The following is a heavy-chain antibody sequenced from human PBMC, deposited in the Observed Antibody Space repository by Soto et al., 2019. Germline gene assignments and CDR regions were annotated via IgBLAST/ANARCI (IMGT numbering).Heavy chain of an antibody. CDR1: GFTFNTHG. CDR3: ARIDDYGDYVTDY. Sequence: GGSLRLSCAASGFTFNTHGMHWVRQAPGKGLEWVAVIWYDGSQRYYADFVRGRFTISRDNSQNTLYLQMTSLRAEDTAVYYCARIDDYGDYVTDYWGQGALVTVSS. D-gene: IGHD4-17*01. V-gene: IGHV3-33*01. J-gene: IGHJ4*02. CDR2: IWYDGSQR.